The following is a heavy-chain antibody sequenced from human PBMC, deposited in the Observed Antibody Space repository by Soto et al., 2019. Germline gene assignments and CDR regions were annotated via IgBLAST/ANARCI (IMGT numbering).Heavy chain of an antibody. Sequence: NPGGSLRLSCAASGFTFSSYSMNWVRQAPGKGLEWVSSISSSSSYIYYADSVKGRFTISRDNAKNSLYLQMNSLRAEDTAVYYCARDLEYYYDSSGSPPGYWGQGTLVTVSS. CDR2: ISSSSSYI. CDR3: ARDLEYYYDSSGSPPGY. J-gene: IGHJ4*02. V-gene: IGHV3-21*01. D-gene: IGHD3-22*01. CDR1: GFTFSSYS.